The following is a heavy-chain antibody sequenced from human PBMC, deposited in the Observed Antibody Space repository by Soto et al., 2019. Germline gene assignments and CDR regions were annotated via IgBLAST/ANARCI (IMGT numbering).Heavy chain of an antibody. J-gene: IGHJ5*02. CDR3: TTDPPVGETGYNWFDP. CDR1: GFTFSNAW. D-gene: IGHD3-9*01. CDR2: IKSKTDGGTT. Sequence: GGSLTLSCAASGFTFSNAWMSWVRQAPGKGLEWVGRIKSKTDGGTTDYAAPVKGRFTISRDDSKNTLYLQMNSLKTEDTAVYYCTTDPPVGETGYNWFDPWGQGTLVTVSS. V-gene: IGHV3-15*01.